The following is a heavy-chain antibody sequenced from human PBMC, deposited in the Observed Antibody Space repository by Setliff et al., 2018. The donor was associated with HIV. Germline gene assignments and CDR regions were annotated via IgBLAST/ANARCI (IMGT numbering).Heavy chain of an antibody. J-gene: IGHJ6*03. CDR1: GFTFGDYG. D-gene: IGHD5-18*01. Sequence: SLRLSCTASGFTFGDYGIFWVRQAPGKGLEWVGFIRSKAYGGTTEYAASVKGRFTISRDDSKSIACLQINSLKTEDTAVYYCTRLRGYSYGLASYYYYYMDVWGKGTTVTVSS. CDR3: TRLRGYSYGLASYYYYYMDV. CDR2: IRSKAYGGTT. V-gene: IGHV3-49*04.